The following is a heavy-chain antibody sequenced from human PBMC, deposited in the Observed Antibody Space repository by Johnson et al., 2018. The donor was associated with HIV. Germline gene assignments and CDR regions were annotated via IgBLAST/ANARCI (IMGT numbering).Heavy chain of an antibody. Sequence: VHLVESGGGVVQPGRSLSLSCAASGFTFSSYAIHWVRQAPGKGLEWVAVISYDGSNKYYADSVKGRFTISRDSSKNTLYLQMNSLRAEDTAVYYCATGGSSWFPDAFDIWGQGTMVTVSS. J-gene: IGHJ3*02. CDR3: ATGGSSWFPDAFDI. CDR2: ISYDGSNK. V-gene: IGHV3-30*04. D-gene: IGHD6-13*01. CDR1: GFTFSSYA.